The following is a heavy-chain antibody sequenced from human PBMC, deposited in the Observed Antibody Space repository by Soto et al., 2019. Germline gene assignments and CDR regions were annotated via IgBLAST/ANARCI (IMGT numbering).Heavy chain of an antibody. CDR3: ERGSVDTVDGSDVYEA. J-gene: IGHJ5*02. V-gene: IGHV4-34*01. D-gene: IGHD3-16*01. CDR1: GGSFSAYY. Sequence: SETRSLTCAVYGGSFSAYYWSWIRQPPGKGLEWIGEINHSVCTSYNPSLKSRVTISVYTSKSQFSLKLTSVTAADRAVYYCERGSVDTVDGSDVYEAWGQGTTVIVSA. CDR2: INHSVCT.